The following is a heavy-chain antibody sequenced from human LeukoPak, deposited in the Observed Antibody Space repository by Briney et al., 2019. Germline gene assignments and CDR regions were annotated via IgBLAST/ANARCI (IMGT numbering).Heavy chain of an antibody. CDR1: GGSISSFY. D-gene: IGHD6-13*01. CDR2: IYYSGST. Sequence: PSETLSLTCTVSGGSISSFYWSWIRQPPGKGLEWIGYIYYSGSTNYNPSLKSRVTISVDTSKNQLSLKLSSVTAADTAVYYCARHWETSSWYVDYWGQGTLVTVSS. CDR3: ARHWETSSWYVDY. V-gene: IGHV4-59*08. J-gene: IGHJ4*02.